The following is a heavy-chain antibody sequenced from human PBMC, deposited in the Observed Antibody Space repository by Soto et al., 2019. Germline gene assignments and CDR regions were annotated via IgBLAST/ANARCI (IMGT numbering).Heavy chain of an antibody. J-gene: IGHJ6*02. D-gene: IGHD3-3*01. Sequence: PGGSLRLSCAASGFTFSSYAMSWVRQAPGKGLEWVSAISGSGGSTYYADSVKGRFTISRDNSKNTLYLQMNSLRAEDTAVYYCAKASDYDFWSGYSSTDRYYYYGMDVWGQGTTVTAP. CDR1: GFTFSSYA. CDR2: ISGSGGST. V-gene: IGHV3-23*01. CDR3: AKASDYDFWSGYSSTDRYYYYGMDV.